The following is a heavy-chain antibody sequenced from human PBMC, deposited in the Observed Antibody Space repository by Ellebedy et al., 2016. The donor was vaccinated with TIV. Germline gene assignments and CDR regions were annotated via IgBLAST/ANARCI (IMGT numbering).Heavy chain of an antibody. Sequence: ASVKVSCKASGYTFTSYAFSWVRQAPGQGLEWMGWISTYSGYTNYAQKLQGRVTMTTDTSTSTAYMELRSLRSDDTAVYYCARISGWNSGGSHYFDYWGQGTLVTVSS. CDR2: ISTYSGYT. J-gene: IGHJ4*02. CDR1: GYTFTSYA. CDR3: ARISGWNSGGSHYFDY. V-gene: IGHV1-18*01. D-gene: IGHD6-19*01.